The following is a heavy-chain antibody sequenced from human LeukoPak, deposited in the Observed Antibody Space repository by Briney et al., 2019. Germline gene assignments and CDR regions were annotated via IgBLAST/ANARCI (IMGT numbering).Heavy chain of an antibody. CDR2: IYYSGST. J-gene: IGHJ5*02. V-gene: IGHV4-59*12. CDR3: ARSSSRNWFDP. CDR1: GGSISSYY. Sequence: SETLPLTCTVSGGSISSYYWSWIRQPPGKGLEWIGYIYYSGSTNYNPSLKSRVTISVDTSKNQFSLKLSSVTAADTAVYYCARSSSRNWFDPWGQGTLVTVSS. D-gene: IGHD6-13*01.